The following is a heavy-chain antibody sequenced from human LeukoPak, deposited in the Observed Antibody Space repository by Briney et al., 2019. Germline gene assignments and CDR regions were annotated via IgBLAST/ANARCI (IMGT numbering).Heavy chain of an antibody. Sequence: PGGSLRLSCAASGFTFSSYAMSWVRQAPGKGLEWVSAISGSGGSTYYADSVKGRFTISRDNSKNTLYLLMNSLRAEDTAVYYCAKYQLLFPYYFDYWGQGTLVTVSS. J-gene: IGHJ4*02. CDR2: ISGSGGST. D-gene: IGHD2-2*01. V-gene: IGHV3-23*01. CDR1: GFTFSSYA. CDR3: AKYQLLFPYYFDY.